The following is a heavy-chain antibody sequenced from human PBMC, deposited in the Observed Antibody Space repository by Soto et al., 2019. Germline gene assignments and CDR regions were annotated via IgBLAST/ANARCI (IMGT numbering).Heavy chain of an antibody. CDR1: GYTFTGYY. V-gene: IGHV1-2*04. CDR3: ARDRGLTGDGYAFDI. CDR2: INPNSGGT. J-gene: IGHJ3*02. Sequence: ASVKVSCKASGYTFTGYYMHWVRQAPGQGLEWMGWINPNSGGTNYAQKFQGWVTMTRDTSISTAYMELSRLRSDDTAVYYCARDRGLTGDGYAFDIWGQGTMVTVSS. D-gene: IGHD7-27*01.